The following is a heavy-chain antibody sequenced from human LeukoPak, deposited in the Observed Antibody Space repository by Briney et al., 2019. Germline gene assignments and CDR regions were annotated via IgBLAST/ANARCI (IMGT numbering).Heavy chain of an antibody. D-gene: IGHD3-9*01. V-gene: IGHV4-39*01. J-gene: IGHJ4*02. CDR3: ARQAPHYDILTVSGFDY. CDR2: IFYSGST. Sequence: SETLSLTCSVSGGSISSSSYYWGWLRQPPGRGLEWLGSIFYSGSTDYNPSLKSRVTISVDTSKNHLSLKLSSVTAADTAVYYCARQAPHYDILTVSGFDYWGQGTLVTVSS. CDR1: GGSISSSSYY.